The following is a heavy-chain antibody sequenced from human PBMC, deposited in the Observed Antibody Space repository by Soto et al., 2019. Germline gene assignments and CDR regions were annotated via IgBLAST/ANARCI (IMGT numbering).Heavy chain of an antibody. J-gene: IGHJ6*02. V-gene: IGHV1-46*01. CDR1: GYTFTSYY. CDR2: INPSGGST. Sequence: QVQLVQSGAEVKKPGASVKVSCKASGYTFTSYYMHWVRQAPGQGLEWMGIINPSGGSTSYAQKFQGRVTMTRDTSTSTVYMELSSLRSEDTAVYYCARGGYGSGSAYYYGIDVWGQGTTVTVSS. D-gene: IGHD3-10*01. CDR3: ARGGYGSGSAYYYGIDV.